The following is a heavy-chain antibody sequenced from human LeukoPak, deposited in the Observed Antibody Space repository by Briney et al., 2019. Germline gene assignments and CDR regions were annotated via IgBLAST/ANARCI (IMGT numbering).Heavy chain of an antibody. D-gene: IGHD3-22*01. CDR1: GYTFTGYC. V-gene: IGHV1-2*06. J-gene: IGHJ3*02. Sequence: ASVKVSCKASGYTFTGYCMHWVRQAPGQGLEWMGRINPNSGGTNYAQKFQGRVTMTRDTSISTAYMELSRLRSDDTAVYYCARDLGHYYDSSGYYWGSNAFDIWGQGTMVTVSS. CDR3: ARDLGHYYDSSGYYWGSNAFDI. CDR2: INPNSGGT.